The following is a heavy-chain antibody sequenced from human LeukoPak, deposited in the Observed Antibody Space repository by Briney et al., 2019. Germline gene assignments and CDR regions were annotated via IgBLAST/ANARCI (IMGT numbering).Heavy chain of an antibody. CDR2: ISYDGSNK. V-gene: IGHV3-30*18. CDR3: AKDLFGYSYGYCFDY. J-gene: IGHJ4*02. CDR1: GFTFSSHG. D-gene: IGHD5-18*01. Sequence: GSLRLSCAASGFTFSSHGMHWVRQAPGKGLEWVAVISYDGSNKYYADSVKGRFTISRDNSKNTLYLQMNSLRAEDTAVYYCAKDLFGYSYGYCFDYWGQGTLVTVSS.